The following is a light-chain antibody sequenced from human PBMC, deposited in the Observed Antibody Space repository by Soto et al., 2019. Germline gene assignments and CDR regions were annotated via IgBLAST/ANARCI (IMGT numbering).Light chain of an antibody. V-gene: IGKV1-5*03. Sequence: DIQMTQSPSTLSASVGDRVTLTRRASQSVNIWLAWYQQKPGRAPNLLIYLASTLETGVPSRFSGSGSGTEFTLTISSLQPDDFATYYCQQYKSYPHTFGQGTRLEIK. CDR2: LAS. CDR3: QQYKSYPHT. CDR1: QSVNIW. J-gene: IGKJ5*01.